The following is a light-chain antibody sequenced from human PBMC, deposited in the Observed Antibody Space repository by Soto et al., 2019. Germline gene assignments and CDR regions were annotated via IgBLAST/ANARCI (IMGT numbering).Light chain of an antibody. Sequence: DIQLTQSPSSLSASVGDTVTITFRASQTISGCLNCYQQTPETPTKPMIYAASSVQGGVPSRFGGSGSGTDFTLNISRLPHEDFANYYCQQSKNPWAFGPGTKVDIK. CDR3: QQSKNPWA. J-gene: IGKJ3*01. V-gene: IGKV1-39*01. CDR1: QTISGC. CDR2: AAS.